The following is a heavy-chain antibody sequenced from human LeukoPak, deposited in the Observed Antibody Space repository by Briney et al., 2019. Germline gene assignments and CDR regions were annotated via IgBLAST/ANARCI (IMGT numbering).Heavy chain of an antibody. Sequence: GGSLRLSCAASGFTFSSYWMSWVRQAPGKGLEWVAIIKQDGTEKYYVDSVKGRFTISRDNAKNSLYLQMNSLRAEDTAVYYCARGVGATHFDYWSQGTLVTVSS. D-gene: IGHD1-26*01. CDR3: ARGVGATHFDY. CDR2: IKQDGTEK. V-gene: IGHV3-7*04. J-gene: IGHJ4*02. CDR1: GFTFSSYW.